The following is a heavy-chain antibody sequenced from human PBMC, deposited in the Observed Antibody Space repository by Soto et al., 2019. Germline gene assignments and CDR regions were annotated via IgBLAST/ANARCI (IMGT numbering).Heavy chain of an antibody. Sequence: PGGSLRLSCATSGFTFSSYWMSWVRQAPGKGLEWVANIKQDGSEKNYVDSVKGRFTISRDNAKNSLYLQMNSLRAEDTAVYYCARHGRDFGVVIPWFDPWGQGTLVTVSS. D-gene: IGHD3-3*01. V-gene: IGHV3-7*05. CDR1: GFTFSSYW. J-gene: IGHJ5*02. CDR3: ARHGRDFGVVIPWFDP. CDR2: IKQDGSEK.